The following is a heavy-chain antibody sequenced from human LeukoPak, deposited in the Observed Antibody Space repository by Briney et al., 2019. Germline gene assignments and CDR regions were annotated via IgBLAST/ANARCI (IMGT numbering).Heavy chain of an antibody. V-gene: IGHV4-39*07. CDR3: ASADYDMAFDI. J-gene: IGHJ3*02. D-gene: IGHD3-9*01. Sequence: NPSETLSLTCSVSGGSIRSSSFNWGWIRQPPGKGLEWIGSIYYSGTTYYNPSLKSRVTISVDTSKNQFSLKLSSVTAADTAVYYCASADYDMAFDIWGQGTMVTVSS. CDR2: IYYSGTT. CDR1: GGSIRSSSFN.